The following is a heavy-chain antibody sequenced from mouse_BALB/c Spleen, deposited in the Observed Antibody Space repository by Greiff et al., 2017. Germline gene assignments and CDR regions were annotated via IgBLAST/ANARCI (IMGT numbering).Heavy chain of an antibody. CDR1: GYAFTNYL. CDR2: INPGSGGT. CDR3: AREYGNYDFDV. D-gene: IGHD2-10*02. J-gene: IGHJ1*01. V-gene: IGHV1-54*01. Sequence: QVQLKQSGAELVRPGTSVKVSCKASGYAFTNYLIEWVKQRPGQGLEWIGVINPGSGGTNYNEKFKGKATLTADKSSSTAYMQLSSLTSDDSAVYFCAREYGNYDFDVWGAGTTVTVSS.